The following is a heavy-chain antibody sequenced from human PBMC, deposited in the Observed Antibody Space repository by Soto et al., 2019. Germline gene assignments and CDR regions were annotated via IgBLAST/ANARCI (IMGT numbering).Heavy chain of an antibody. CDR3: ARDDYGDYLGVFFPSPLDY. CDR2: ISSSSSTI. V-gene: IGHV3-48*01. D-gene: IGHD4-17*01. J-gene: IGHJ4*02. CDR1: GFTFSSYS. Sequence: HPGGSLRLSCAASGFTFSSYSMNWVRQAPGKGLELVSYISSSSSTIYYADSVKGRFTISRDNAKNSLYLQMNSLRAEDTAVYYCARDDYGDYLGVFFPSPLDYWGRGTLVTLSS.